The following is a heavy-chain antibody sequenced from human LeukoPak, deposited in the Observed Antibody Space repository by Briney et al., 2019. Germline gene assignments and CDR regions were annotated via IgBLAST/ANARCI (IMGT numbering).Heavy chain of an antibody. D-gene: IGHD6-13*01. CDR1: GGTFSSYA. V-gene: IGHV1-69*04. J-gene: IGHJ3*02. CDR2: IIPILGIA. CDR3: ARGEQQLLDAFDI. Sequence: ASVKVSCKASGGTFSSYAISWVRQAPGQGLEWMGRIIPILGIANYAQKFQGRVTITADKSTSTAYMELSSLRSEDTAVYYCARGEQQLLDAFDIWGQGTMVTVSS.